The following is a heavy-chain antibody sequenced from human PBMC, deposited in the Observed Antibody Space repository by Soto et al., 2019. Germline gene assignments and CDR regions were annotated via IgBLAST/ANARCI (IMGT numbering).Heavy chain of an antibody. V-gene: IGHV4-39*01. J-gene: IGHJ4*02. CDR3: ARLPYCAGGSCYSVPYYFDS. CDR2: IYYSGST. Sequence: PSETLSLTCSVSGGSISSSSYYWGWIRQPPGKGLKWIGSIYYSGSTYYNPSLKGRVTISIDTSKNQFSLKLSSVTAADTTVYYCARLPYCAGGSCYSVPYYFDSWGQGTLVTVSS. D-gene: IGHD2-15*01. CDR1: GGSISSSSYY.